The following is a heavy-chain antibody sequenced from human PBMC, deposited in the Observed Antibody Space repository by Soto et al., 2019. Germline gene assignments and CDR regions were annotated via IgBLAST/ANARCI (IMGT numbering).Heavy chain of an antibody. D-gene: IGHD6-13*01. V-gene: IGHV3-30*18. Sequence: VGSLRLSCAASGFTFSSYGMHWVRQAPGKGLEWVAVISYDGSNKYYADSVKGRFTISRDNSKNTLYLQMNSLRAEDTAVYYCAKGIAQSYYYSYGMDVWGQGTTVTVSS. J-gene: IGHJ6*02. CDR3: AKGIAQSYYYSYGMDV. CDR2: ISYDGSNK. CDR1: GFTFSSYG.